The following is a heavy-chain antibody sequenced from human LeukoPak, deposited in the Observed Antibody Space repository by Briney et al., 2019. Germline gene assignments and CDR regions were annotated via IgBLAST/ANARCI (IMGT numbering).Heavy chain of an antibody. D-gene: IGHD6-19*01. Sequence: PSQTLSLTCTVSGGSISSGSYYWSWIRQPAGKGLEWIGRIYTSGSTNYNPSLKSRVTISVDTSKTQFSLKLTSVTAADTAVYYCARHIPVSYDAFDLWGRGTTVTVSS. V-gene: IGHV4-61*02. CDR1: GGSISSGSYY. CDR3: ARHIPVSYDAFDL. CDR2: IYTSGST. J-gene: IGHJ3*01.